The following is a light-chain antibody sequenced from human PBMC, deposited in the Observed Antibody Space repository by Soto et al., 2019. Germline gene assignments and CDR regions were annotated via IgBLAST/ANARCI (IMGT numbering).Light chain of an antibody. CDR1: RDITNH. V-gene: IGKV1-27*01. J-gene: IGKJ1*01. Sequence: DIQMTQSPSSLSASVGDRVTFTCRASRDITNHLAWYQQKPGKVPKLLIYAASTLQSGVPSRFTGSGSRTDFTITIISLQPEDSPTYFSLTHYSVLWTFGQGTKVEIK. CDR3: LTHYSVLWT. CDR2: AAS.